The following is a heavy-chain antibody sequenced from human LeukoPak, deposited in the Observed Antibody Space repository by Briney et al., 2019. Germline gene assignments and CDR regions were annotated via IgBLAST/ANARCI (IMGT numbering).Heavy chain of an antibody. D-gene: IGHD6-19*01. Sequence: GGSLRLSCAASGFTFSSYGMHSVRQAPGKGLEWVAVISYDGSNKYYADSVKGRFTISRDNSKNTLYLQMNSLRAEDTAVYYCAKDPAGWTVAAPFQHWGQGTLVTVSS. J-gene: IGHJ1*01. CDR3: AKDPAGWTVAAPFQH. CDR1: GFTFSSYG. V-gene: IGHV3-30*18. CDR2: ISYDGSNK.